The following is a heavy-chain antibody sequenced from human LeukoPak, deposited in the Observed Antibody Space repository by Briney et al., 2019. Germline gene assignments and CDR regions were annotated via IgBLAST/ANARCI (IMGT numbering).Heavy chain of an antibody. V-gene: IGHV2-70*11. CDR2: IDWADDK. D-gene: IGHD3-22*01. CDR3: ARIRSTMMIDP. CDR1: GFSLSTSGMS. J-gene: IGHJ5*02. Sequence: SGPALVKPTQTLTLTCTFSGFSLSTSGMSVIWIRQPPGKALEWLARIDWADDKSYNTSLKTRLTISKDTSKNQVVLTMTNMDPVDTATYYCARIRSTMMIDPWGQGTLVTVSP.